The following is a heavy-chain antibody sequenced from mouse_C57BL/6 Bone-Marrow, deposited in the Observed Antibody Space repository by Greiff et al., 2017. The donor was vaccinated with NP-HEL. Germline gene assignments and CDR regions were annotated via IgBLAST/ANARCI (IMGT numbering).Heavy chain of an antibody. CDR2: IDPENGDT. CDR1: GFNIKDDY. D-gene: IGHD1-1*01. J-gene: IGHJ2*01. V-gene: IGHV14-4*01. CDR3: TTKLRGD. Sequence: VQLQQSGAELVRPGASVKLSCTASGFNIKDDYMHWVKQRPEQGLEWIGWIDPENGDTEYASKFQGKATITADTSSNTAYLQLSSLTSEDTAVYCCTTKLRGDWGQGTTLTVSS.